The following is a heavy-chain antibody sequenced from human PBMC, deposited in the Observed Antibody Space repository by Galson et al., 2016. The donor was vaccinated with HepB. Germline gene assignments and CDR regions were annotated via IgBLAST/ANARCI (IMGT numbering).Heavy chain of an antibody. V-gene: IGHV3-7*03. CDR2: IKQDGSQK. CDR1: GVTMSDYW. CDR3: ARGSGSLIHY. J-gene: IGHJ4*02. D-gene: IGHD5-12*01. Sequence: SLRLSCAVSGVTMSDYWMNWVRQAPGKGLEWVAIIKQDGSQKYYVDSVKGRFTISRDNAKNSLFLEMNSLRVEDTAVYYCARGSGSLIHYWGQGTLVTVSS.